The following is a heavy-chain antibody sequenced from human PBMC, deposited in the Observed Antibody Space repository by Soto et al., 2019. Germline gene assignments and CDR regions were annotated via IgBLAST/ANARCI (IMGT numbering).Heavy chain of an antibody. Sequence: EVQLLESGGGVTQPGGSLRLSCAASGFTFRIYAVSWVRQAPGKGLEWVSTISGNGGTSYADFVRGRFTISRDNSKNTLYLQMNSLRAEDTAVYYCAKDAPGSGWLSDYWGQGTRVTVSS. CDR2: ISGNGGT. J-gene: IGHJ4*02. CDR1: GFTFRIYA. CDR3: AKDAPGSGWLSDY. V-gene: IGHV3-23*01. D-gene: IGHD3-22*01.